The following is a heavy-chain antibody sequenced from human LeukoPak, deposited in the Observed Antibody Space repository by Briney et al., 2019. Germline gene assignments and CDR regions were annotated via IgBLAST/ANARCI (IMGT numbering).Heavy chain of an antibody. V-gene: IGHV3-23*01. CDR3: AKVANIYYDSSSNYFDY. J-gene: IGHJ4*02. Sequence: GGSLRLSCAASGFTFSSYAMSWVRQAPGKGLEWVSAISGSGGSTYYADSVKGLFTISRDNSKNTLYLQMNSLRAEDTAVYYCAKVANIYYDSSSNYFDYWGQGTLVTVSS. D-gene: IGHD3-22*01. CDR1: GFTFSSYA. CDR2: ISGSGGST.